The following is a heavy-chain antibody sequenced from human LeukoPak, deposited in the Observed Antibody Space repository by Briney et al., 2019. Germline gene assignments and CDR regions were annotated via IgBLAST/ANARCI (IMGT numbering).Heavy chain of an antibody. CDR2: ISSSSSTI. J-gene: IGHJ4*02. CDR3: ARTGIAAAGRSLALRINFDY. Sequence: GGSLRLSCAASGFTFSSYSMNWVRQAPGKGLEWVSYISSSSSTIYYADSVKGRFTISRDNAKNSLYLQMNSLRAEDTAVYYCARTGIAAAGRSLALRINFDYWGQGTLVTVSS. V-gene: IGHV3-48*01. D-gene: IGHD6-13*01. CDR1: GFTFSSYS.